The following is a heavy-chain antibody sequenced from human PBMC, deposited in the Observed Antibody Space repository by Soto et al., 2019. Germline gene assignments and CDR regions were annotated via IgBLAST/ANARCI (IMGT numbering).Heavy chain of an antibody. CDR3: AKNGHPPYYFYGMDV. CDR1: GYSFTTYG. Sequence: ASVKVSCKASGYSFTTYGISWVRQAPGQGLEWMGWISGYNGDTNNAQKFQDRVTMTIDRSTTTAYLELRSLTSDDTAVYYCAKNGHPPYYFYGMDVWG. J-gene: IGHJ6*02. V-gene: IGHV1-18*01. CDR2: ISGYNGDT. D-gene: IGHD2-8*01.